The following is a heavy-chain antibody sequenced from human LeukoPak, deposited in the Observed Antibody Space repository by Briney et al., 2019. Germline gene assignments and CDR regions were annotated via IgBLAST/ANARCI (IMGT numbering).Heavy chain of an antibody. CDR1: GYTFTSYG. CDR3: ARDLRGYSSSWYGGRGFDP. V-gene: IGHV1-18*01. J-gene: IGHJ5*02. CDR2: ISAYNGNT. Sequence: GASVKVSCKASGYTFTSYGISWVRQAPGQGLEWMGWISAYNGNTNYAQKLQGRVTMTTDTSTSTAYMELRSLRSDDTAVYYCARDLRGYSSSWYGGRGFDPWGQGTLVTVSS. D-gene: IGHD6-13*01.